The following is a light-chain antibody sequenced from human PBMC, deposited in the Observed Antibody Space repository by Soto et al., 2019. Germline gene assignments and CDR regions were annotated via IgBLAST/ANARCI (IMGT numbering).Light chain of an antibody. Sequence: QSVLTQAPSISGAPGQRVTISCTGSSSNIGAGYDVHWFQQIPGTAPRLLIYGNNNRPSGVPDRFSGSESGTSASLAIAGLQAGDEAIYYCQSFDSDLRAFVFGTGTKVTV. CDR1: SSNIGAGYD. V-gene: IGLV1-40*01. CDR2: GNN. J-gene: IGLJ1*01. CDR3: QSFDSDLRAFV.